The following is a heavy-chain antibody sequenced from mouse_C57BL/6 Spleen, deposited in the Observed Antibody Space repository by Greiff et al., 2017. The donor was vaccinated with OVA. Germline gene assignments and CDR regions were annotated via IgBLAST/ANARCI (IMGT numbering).Heavy chain of an antibody. CDR2: INPYNGGT. D-gene: IGHD2-3*01. V-gene: IGHV1-19*01. Sequence: VQLKQSGPVLVKPGASVKMSCKASGYTFTDYYMNWVKQSHGKSLEWIGVINPYNGGTSYNQKFKGKATLTVDKSSSTAYMELNSLTSEDSAVYYCARRGDGYYAMDYWGQGTSVTVSS. CDR1: GYTFTDYY. J-gene: IGHJ4*01. CDR3: ARRGDGYYAMDY.